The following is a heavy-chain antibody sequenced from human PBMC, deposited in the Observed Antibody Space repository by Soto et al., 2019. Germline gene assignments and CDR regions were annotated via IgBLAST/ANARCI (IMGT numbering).Heavy chain of an antibody. CDR2: ISGSGFKK. CDR1: GFIFENFG. Sequence: GGSLRLSCAASGFIFENFGMSWVRQAPGKGLEWISSISGSGFKKYYADSVKGRFTISGDNSKSTVYLELNNLSAEDTAVYHCAKNQGVELVPLATVDWFDPWGQGSVVTVSS. V-gene: IGHV3-23*01. CDR3: AKNQGVELVPLATVDWFDP. J-gene: IGHJ5*02. D-gene: IGHD1-26*01.